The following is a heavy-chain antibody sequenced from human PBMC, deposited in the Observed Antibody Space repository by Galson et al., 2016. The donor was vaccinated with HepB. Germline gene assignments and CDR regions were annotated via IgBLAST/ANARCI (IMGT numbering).Heavy chain of an antibody. CDR2: IYTSGST. D-gene: IGHD2-21*02. Sequence: TLSLTCTVSGGSITSGHYYWTWIRQPAGNGLEWIGRIYTSGSTDYNPSLQSRVTISLDTSKNQFSLRLNSVTAADTAVYYCARDEPPTGELTAVDYWGQGTLVTVSS. J-gene: IGHJ4*02. CDR1: GGSITSGHYY. CDR3: ARDEPPTGELTAVDY. V-gene: IGHV4-61*02.